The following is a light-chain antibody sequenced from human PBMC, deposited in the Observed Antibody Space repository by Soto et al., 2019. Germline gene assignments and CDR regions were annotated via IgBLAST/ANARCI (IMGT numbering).Light chain of an antibody. CDR1: QSVSSSY. V-gene: IGKV3-20*01. CDR3: QQCGDSPWT. J-gene: IGKJ1*01. CDR2: GAS. Sequence: SQSVSSSYLAWYQRKPGQAPRLLIYGASSRATGIPDRFSGSGSGTDFTLTISRLEPEDFAVYYCQQCGDSPWTFGQGTKVDIK.